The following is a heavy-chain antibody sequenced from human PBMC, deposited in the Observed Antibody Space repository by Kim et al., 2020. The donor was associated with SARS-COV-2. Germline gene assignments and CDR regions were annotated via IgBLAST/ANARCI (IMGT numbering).Heavy chain of an antibody. J-gene: IGHJ6*02. D-gene: IGHD6-13*01. CDR2: IGTAGDT. V-gene: IGHV3-13*04. CDR3: ARELVRYYYYGMDV. Sequence: GGSLRLSCAASGFTFSSYDMHWVRQATGKGLEWVSAIGTAGDTYYPGSVKGRFTISRENAKNSLYLQMNSLRAGDTAVYYCARELVRYYYYGMDVWGQGTTVTVSS. CDR1: GFTFSSYD.